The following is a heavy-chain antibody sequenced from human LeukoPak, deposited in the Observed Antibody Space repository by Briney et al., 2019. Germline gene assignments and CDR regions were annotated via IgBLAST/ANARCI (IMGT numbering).Heavy chain of an antibody. Sequence: HGESLKISCKGFGYSFTTYWIAWVRQVPGKGLEWMGIIYPADSDTRNNPSFEGQVTISVDKTVSTAYLHWSSLKASDTAMYYCAKVRDSSDFLYYWYFDLWGRGSLVTVSS. V-gene: IGHV5-51*01. D-gene: IGHD4-17*01. CDR3: AKVRDSSDFLYYWYFDL. CDR2: IYPADSDT. CDR1: GYSFTTYW. J-gene: IGHJ2*01.